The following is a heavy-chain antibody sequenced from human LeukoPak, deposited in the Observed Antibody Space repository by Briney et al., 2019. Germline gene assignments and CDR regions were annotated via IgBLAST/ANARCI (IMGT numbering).Heavy chain of an antibody. CDR3: ARPARGGDYQSLSIDY. CDR1: GFTFSIFA. V-gene: IGHV3-23*01. D-gene: IGHD2-2*01. J-gene: IGHJ4*02. CDR2: ISRNGGNT. Sequence: GGSLSLSCAPSGFTFSIFAMSWVRQAPGRGLECVSTISRNGGNTYSAASVKDRSTISRDNSMHTLCLQMHSQRAECAAVYYCARPARGGDYQSLSIDYWGQGNLVTVSS.